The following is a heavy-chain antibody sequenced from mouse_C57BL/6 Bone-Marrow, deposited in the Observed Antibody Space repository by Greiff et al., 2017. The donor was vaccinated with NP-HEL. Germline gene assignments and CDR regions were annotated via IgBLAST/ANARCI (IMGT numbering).Heavy chain of an antibody. CDR3: ARGSNWDFDY. V-gene: IGHV5-17*01. CDR2: ISSGSSTI. J-gene: IGHJ2*01. CDR1: GFTFSDYG. D-gene: IGHD4-1*02. Sequence: EVQLVESGGGLVKPGGSLKLSCAASGFTFSDYGMHWVRQAPEKGLEWVAYISSGSSTIYYADTVKGRFTISRDNAKNTLFLQMTSLRAEDTAMYYCARGSNWDFDYWGQGTTLTVSS.